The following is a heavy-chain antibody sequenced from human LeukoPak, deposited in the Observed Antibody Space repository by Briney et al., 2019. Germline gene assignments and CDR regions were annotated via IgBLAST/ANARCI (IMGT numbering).Heavy chain of an antibody. V-gene: IGHV4-39*07. CDR1: GGSISSSSYY. J-gene: IGHJ6*03. Sequence: SETLSLTCTVSGGSISSSSYYWGWIRQPPGKGLEWIGRIYYSGSTYYNPSLKSRVTISVDTSKNQFSLKLSSVTAADTAVYYCARDLGRWELERGNYYYYMDVWGKGTTVTVSS. CDR2: IYYSGST. CDR3: ARDLGRWELERGNYYYYMDV. D-gene: IGHD1-26*01.